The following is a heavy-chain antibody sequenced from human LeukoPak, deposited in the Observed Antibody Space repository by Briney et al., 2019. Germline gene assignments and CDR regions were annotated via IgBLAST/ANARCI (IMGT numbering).Heavy chain of an antibody. CDR1: GFSFSSYT. J-gene: IGHJ4*02. CDR3: ARGYCSGGSCYNLDY. CDR2: ISSGSSNI. V-gene: IGHV3-48*01. D-gene: IGHD2-15*01. Sequence: GGSLRLSCAASGFSFSSYTMNWVRQAPGKGLEWTSYISSGSSNIYYADSVKGRFTISRDNAKNSLYLQMNSLRAEDTAVYYCARGYCSGGSCYNLDYWGQGTLVTVSS.